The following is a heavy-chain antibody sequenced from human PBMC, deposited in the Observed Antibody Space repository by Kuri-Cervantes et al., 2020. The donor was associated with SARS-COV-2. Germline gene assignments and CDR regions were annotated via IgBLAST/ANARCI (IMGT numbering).Heavy chain of an antibody. V-gene: IGHV3-30-3*01. CDR3: ARGDSGGYYFDY. D-gene: IGHD3-22*01. CDR2: ISYDGSNK. J-gene: IGHJ4*02. Sequence: GESLKISCAASGFTFSSYAVHWVRQAPGKGLEWVAVISYDGSNKYYADSVKGRFTISRDNAKNSLYLQMNSLRAEDTAVYYCARGDSGGYYFDYWGQGTLVTVSS. CDR1: GFTFSSYA.